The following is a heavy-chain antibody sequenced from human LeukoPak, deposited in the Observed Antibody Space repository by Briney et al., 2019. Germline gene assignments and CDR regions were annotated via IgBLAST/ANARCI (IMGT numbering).Heavy chain of an antibody. V-gene: IGHV1-69*01. J-gene: IGHJ4*02. D-gene: IGHD3-3*01. Sequence: SVKVSCKASGYTFTSYGISWVRQAPGQGLEWMGGIIPIFGTANYAQKFQGRVTITADESTSTAYMELSSLRSEDTAVYYCARGEGSDFWSGYYKLWGQGTLVTVSS. CDR2: IIPIFGTA. CDR1: GYTFTSYG. CDR3: ARGEGSDFWSGYYKL.